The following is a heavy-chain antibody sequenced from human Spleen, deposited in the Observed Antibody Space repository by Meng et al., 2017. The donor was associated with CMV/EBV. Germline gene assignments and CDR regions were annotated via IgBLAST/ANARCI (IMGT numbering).Heavy chain of an antibody. Sequence: GESLKISCAASGFTFDDYGMSWVRQAPGKGLEWVSGINWNGGSTGYVDSVKGRFTISRDNAKNSLYLQMNSLRAEDTALYYCARGLVAYYYDSSGYYSPWFDYWGQGTLVTVSS. CDR2: INWNGGST. J-gene: IGHJ4*02. CDR3: ARGLVAYYYDSSGYYSPWFDY. CDR1: GFTFDDYG. D-gene: IGHD3-22*01. V-gene: IGHV3-20*04.